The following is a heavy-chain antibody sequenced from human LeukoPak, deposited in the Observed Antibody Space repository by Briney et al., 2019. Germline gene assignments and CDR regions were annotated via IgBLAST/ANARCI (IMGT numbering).Heavy chain of an antibody. D-gene: IGHD5-24*01. CDR1: GDSVSSNSAA. J-gene: IGHJ5*02. Sequence: SQTLSLTCAISGDSVSSNSAAWNWIRQSPSRGLEWLGRTYYRSKWYNDYAVSVKSRITINPDTSKNQFSLHLNSVTPEDTAGYYCARGFVGRRWLQILLFDPWGQGTLVTVSS. CDR3: ARGFVGRRWLQILLFDP. V-gene: IGHV6-1*01. CDR2: TYYRSKWYN.